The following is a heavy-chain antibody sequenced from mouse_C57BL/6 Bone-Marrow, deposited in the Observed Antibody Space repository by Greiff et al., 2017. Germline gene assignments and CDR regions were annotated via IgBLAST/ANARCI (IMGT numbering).Heavy chain of an antibody. Sequence: VQLQQSGAELARPGASVKLSCKASGYTFTSYGLSWVKQRTGQGLEWIGEIYPRSGNTYYNEKFKGKATLTADKSSSTAYMELRSLTSEDSAVYFCASSNWDGFYYFDYWGQGTTLTVSS. D-gene: IGHD4-1*01. V-gene: IGHV1-81*01. CDR2: IYPRSGNT. CDR3: ASSNWDGFYYFDY. J-gene: IGHJ2*01. CDR1: GYTFTSYG.